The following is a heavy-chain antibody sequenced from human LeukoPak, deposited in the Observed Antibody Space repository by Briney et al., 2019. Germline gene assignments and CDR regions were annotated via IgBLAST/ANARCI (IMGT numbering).Heavy chain of an antibody. CDR1: GFTFSNYG. Sequence: GGSLRLSCAASGFTFSNYGMSWVRQAPGKGLEWVSALSDSGTTTYYADSVKGRFTISRDNAKNSLYLQMNSLRAEDTAVYYCAREAAGYSYAKYYFDYWGQGTLVTVSS. CDR3: AREAAGYSYAKYYFDY. J-gene: IGHJ4*02. V-gene: IGHV3-23*01. CDR2: LSDSGTTT. D-gene: IGHD5-18*01.